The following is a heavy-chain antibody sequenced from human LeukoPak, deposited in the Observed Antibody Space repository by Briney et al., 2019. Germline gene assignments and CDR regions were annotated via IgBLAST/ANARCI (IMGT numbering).Heavy chain of an antibody. J-gene: IGHJ5*02. CDR1: GFPFSRYG. CDR2: ISYDGTNK. D-gene: IGHD4-17*01. CDR3: AKESTVTPGNVNWFDP. V-gene: IGHV3-30*18. Sequence: PGRSLRLSCVPSGFPFSRYGMHWVRQAPGKGLEWVAVISYDGTNKYYADSVKGRFTISRDNSKNTLYLRMKSLRAEDTATYYCAKESTVTPGNVNWFDPWGQGTLVTVSS.